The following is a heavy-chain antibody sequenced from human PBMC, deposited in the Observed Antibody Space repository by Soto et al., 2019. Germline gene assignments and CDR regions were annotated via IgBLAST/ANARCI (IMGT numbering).Heavy chain of an antibody. CDR1: CYTFTSYG. CDR3: ATWSQVILFDY. V-gene: IGHV1-18*04. J-gene: IGHJ4*02. Sequence: SVKVSCKASCYTFTSYGISWVRQAPGQGLEWMGWISAYNGNTNYAQKLQGRVTMTTDTSTSTAYMELRSLRSEDTAVYYCATWSQVILFDYWGQGTLVTVYS. D-gene: IGHD3-3*01. CDR2: ISAYNGNT.